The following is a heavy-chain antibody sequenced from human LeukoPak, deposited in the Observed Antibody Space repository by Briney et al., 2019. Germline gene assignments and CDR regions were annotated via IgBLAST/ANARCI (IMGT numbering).Heavy chain of an antibody. J-gene: IGHJ6*04. Sequence: GGSLRLSCAASGFTVSSNYMSWVRQAPGKGLEWVSVIYGGGSTYYADSVKGRFTISRDNSKNTLYLQMNSLRAEDTAVYYCASSSSGWYYYGMDVWGKGTTVTVSS. CDR2: IYGGGST. CDR3: ASSSSGWYYYGMDV. CDR1: GFTVSSNY. V-gene: IGHV3-53*01. D-gene: IGHD6-19*01.